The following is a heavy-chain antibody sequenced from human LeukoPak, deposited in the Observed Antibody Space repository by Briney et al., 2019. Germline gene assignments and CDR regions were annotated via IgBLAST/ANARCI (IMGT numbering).Heavy chain of an antibody. Sequence: PSETLSLTCAVYGGSFSGYHWSWIRQPPGKGLEWIGEINHSGITNYNPSLKSRVTISVDTSKDQFSLKLSSVTAADTAVYYCARGNYDYFDYWGQGTLVTVSS. D-gene: IGHD1-7*01. CDR1: GGSFSGYH. CDR3: ARGNYDYFDY. J-gene: IGHJ4*02. CDR2: INHSGIT. V-gene: IGHV4-34*01.